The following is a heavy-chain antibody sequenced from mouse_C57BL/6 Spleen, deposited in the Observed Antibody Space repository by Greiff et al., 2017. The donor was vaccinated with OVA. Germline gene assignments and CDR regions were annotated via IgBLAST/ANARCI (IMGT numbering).Heavy chain of an antibody. D-gene: IGHD2-2*01. CDR1: GYTFTCYW. Sequence: QVQLKESGAELMKPGASVKLSCKATGYTFTCYWIEWVKQRPGHGLEWIGEILPGSCSTNYNEKFKGKATFTADTSSNTAYMQLSSLTTEDSAIYYCASYYGYPWFAYWGQGTLVTVSA. CDR2: ILPGSCST. J-gene: IGHJ3*01. V-gene: IGHV1-9*01. CDR3: ASYYGYPWFAY.